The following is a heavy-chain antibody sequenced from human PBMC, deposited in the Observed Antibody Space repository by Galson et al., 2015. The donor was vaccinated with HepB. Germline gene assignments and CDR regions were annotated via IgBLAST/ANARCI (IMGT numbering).Heavy chain of an antibody. J-gene: IGHJ3*01. V-gene: IGHV3-23*01. CDR3: AKGDWNDFPHAFDV. D-gene: IGHD1-1*01. Sequence: SLRLSCAASGFTFSSYAMSWVRQAPGKGLEWVSAISGSGGASYYADSVKGRFSISRDNSKNTLSLHMDSLRAEDTAIYYCAKGDWNDFPHAFDVWGQGAMVTVSS. CDR2: ISGSGGAS. CDR1: GFTFSSYA.